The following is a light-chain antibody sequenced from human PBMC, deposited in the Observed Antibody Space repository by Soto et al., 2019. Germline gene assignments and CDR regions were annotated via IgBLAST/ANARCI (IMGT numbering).Light chain of an antibody. V-gene: IGLV2-14*03. CDR3: SSHTSSRSLV. CDR2: DVT. Sequence: QSALTQPASVSGSPGQSITISFTGTSSDVGAYNFVSWYQHHPGTAPKLLIYDVTNRPSGVSVRFSASKSGNTASLTISGLQTEDEADYYCSSHTSSRSLVFGTGTKLTVL. J-gene: IGLJ1*01. CDR1: SSDVGAYNF.